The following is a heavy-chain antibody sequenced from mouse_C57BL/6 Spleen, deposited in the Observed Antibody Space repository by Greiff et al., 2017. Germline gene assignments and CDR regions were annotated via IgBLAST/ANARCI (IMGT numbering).Heavy chain of an antibody. CDR3: AREGYGNYGGYAMDY. D-gene: IGHD2-10*02. J-gene: IGHJ4*01. CDR2: INYDGSST. Sequence: EVQLQESEGGLVQPGSSMKLSCTASGFTFSDYYMAWVRQVPEKGLEWVANINYDGSSTYYLDSLKSRLIISRDNAKNILYLQMSSLKSEDTATYYCAREGYGNYGGYAMDYWGQGTSVTVSS. CDR1: GFTFSDYY. V-gene: IGHV5-16*01.